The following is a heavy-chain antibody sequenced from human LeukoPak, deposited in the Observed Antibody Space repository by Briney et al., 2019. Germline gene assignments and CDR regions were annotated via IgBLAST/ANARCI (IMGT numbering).Heavy chain of an antibody. V-gene: IGHV3-30*18. Sequence: GGSLRLSCAASGFTFSSYGMHWVRQAPGKGLEWVAVISYDGSNKYYADSVKGRFTISRDNSKNTLYLQMNSLKAEDTAVYYCAKDRAVACGGSCGFDYWGQGTLVTVSS. CDR1: GFTFSSYG. D-gene: IGHD2-15*01. CDR3: AKDRAVACGGSCGFDY. CDR2: ISYDGSNK. J-gene: IGHJ4*02.